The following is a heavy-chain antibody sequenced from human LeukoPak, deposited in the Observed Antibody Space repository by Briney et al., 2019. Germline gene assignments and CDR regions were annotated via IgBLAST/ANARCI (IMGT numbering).Heavy chain of an antibody. J-gene: IGHJ3*02. CDR3: ARVLTIFGVVISYGAFDN. D-gene: IGHD3-3*01. CDR2: ISSSGNT. CDR1: NASISTYY. Sequence: SETLSLTCTVFNASISTYYWSWIRQPPGKGLEWIGYISSSGNTNYNPSLKSRLSISVDTSKNQFSLGLTSVTAADTAVYYCARVLTIFGVVISYGAFDNWAQGTVVTVSS. V-gene: IGHV4-59*01.